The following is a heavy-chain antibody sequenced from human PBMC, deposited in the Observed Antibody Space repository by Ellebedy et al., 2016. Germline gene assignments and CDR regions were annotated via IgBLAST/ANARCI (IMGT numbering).Heavy chain of an antibody. D-gene: IGHD6-19*01. CDR1: GFTFSGFA. CDR3: AKCRHSTGCLLDS. Sequence: GGSLRLSCAASGFTFSGFAMSWVRQAPGKGLEWVSTISSAGSPNYADSVRGRFTISRDSSKDKLYLEMDSLRADDPAIYYCAKCRHSTGCLLDSWGQGTLVTVSS. CDR2: ISSAGSP. V-gene: IGHV3-23*01. J-gene: IGHJ4*02.